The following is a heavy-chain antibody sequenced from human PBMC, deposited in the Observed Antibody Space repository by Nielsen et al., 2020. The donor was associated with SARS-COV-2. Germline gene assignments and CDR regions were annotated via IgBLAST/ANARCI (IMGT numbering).Heavy chain of an antibody. CDR3: ARDQLWSSGYMDV. D-gene: IGHD5-18*01. J-gene: IGHJ6*03. CDR1: GGSITNRGSY. V-gene: IGHV4-39*02. CDR2: IFYTGTT. Sequence: SETLSLTCTVSGGSITNRGSYWGWIRQPPGKGLEWIGSIFYTGTTYFNPALKSRVNISVDTSKNQFSLRLSSVSAADTAVYYCARDQLWSSGYMDVWGKGTTVTVSS.